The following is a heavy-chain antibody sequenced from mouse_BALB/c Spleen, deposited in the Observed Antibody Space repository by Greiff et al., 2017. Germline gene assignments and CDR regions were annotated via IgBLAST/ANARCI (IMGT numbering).Heavy chain of an antibody. J-gene: IGHJ3*01. CDR1: GYSFTSYW. D-gene: IGHD2-14*01. CDR3: TRRDYRYGWFAY. Sequence: EVQLQQSGTVLARPGASVKMSCKASGYSFTSYWMHWVKQRPGQGLEWIGAIYPGNSDTSYNQKFKGKAKLTAVTSASTAYMELSSLTNEDSAVYYCTRRDYRYGWFAYWGQGTLVTVSA. V-gene: IGHV1-5*01. CDR2: IYPGNSDT.